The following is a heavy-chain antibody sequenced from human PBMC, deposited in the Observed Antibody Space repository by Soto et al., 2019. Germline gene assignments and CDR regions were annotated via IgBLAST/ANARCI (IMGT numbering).Heavy chain of an antibody. J-gene: IGHJ5*02. Sequence: PSETLSLTCTVSCGSISSYYWSWIRQPPGKGLEWIGYIYYSGSTNYNPSLKSRVTISVDTSKNQFSLKLSSVTAADTAVYYCARAKLGYCISTSCPRWFDPWGQGTLVTVSS. V-gene: IGHV4-59*01. CDR2: IYYSGST. CDR3: ARAKLGYCISTSCPRWFDP. CDR1: CGSISSYY. D-gene: IGHD2-2*01.